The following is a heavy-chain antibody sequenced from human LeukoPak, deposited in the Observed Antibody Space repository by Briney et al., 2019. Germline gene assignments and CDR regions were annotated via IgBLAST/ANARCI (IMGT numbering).Heavy chain of an antibody. D-gene: IGHD2-8*02. Sequence: SETLSLTCTVSRGSISSYYWSWIRQPPGNGLDWIGYISYSGSTNYNPSLKSRVTISVETSKNQFSLKLSSVTAADTAVYYCAREKSTGYWYFALWGRRTLVTISS. CDR1: RGSISSYY. J-gene: IGHJ2*01. V-gene: IGHV4-4*08. CDR3: AREKSTGYWYFAL. CDR2: ISYSGST.